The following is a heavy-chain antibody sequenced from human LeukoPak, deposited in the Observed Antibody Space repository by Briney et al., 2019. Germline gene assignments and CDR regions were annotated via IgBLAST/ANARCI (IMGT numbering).Heavy chain of an antibody. D-gene: IGHD2-15*01. V-gene: IGHV3-21*01. CDR3: ARDLWDIVVVVAATPLDY. CDR1: GFIFSNFG. J-gene: IGHJ4*02. CDR2: ISSSGGTT. Sequence: GGSLRLSCAASGFIFSNFGMSWVRQAPGKGLEWVSAISSSGGTTYYADSVKGRFTISRDNAKNSLYLQMNSLRAEDTAVYYCARDLWDIVVVVAATPLDYWGQGTLVTVSS.